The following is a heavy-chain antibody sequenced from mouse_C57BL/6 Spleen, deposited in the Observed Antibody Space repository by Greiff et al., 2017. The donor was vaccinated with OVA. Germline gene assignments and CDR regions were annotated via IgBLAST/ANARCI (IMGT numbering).Heavy chain of an antibody. Sequence: VQRVESGAELVRPGTSVKVSCKASGYAFTNYLIEWVKQRPGQGLEWIGVINPGSGGTNYNEKFKGKATLTADKSSSTAYMQLSSLTSEDSAVYFCARLIDAPDYWGQGTTLTVSS. CDR1: GYAFTNYL. J-gene: IGHJ2*01. CDR3: ARLIDAPDY. D-gene: IGHD2-3*01. CDR2: INPGSGGT. V-gene: IGHV1-54*01.